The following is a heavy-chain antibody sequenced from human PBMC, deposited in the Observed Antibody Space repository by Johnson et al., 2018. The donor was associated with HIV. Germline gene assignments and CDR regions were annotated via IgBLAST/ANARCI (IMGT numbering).Heavy chain of an antibody. CDR1: GFTFDDYG. Sequence: VQLVESGGGVVRPGGSLRLSCVASGFTFDDYGMSWVRQAPWKGLEWVSGINWNGGSTGYAASVKGRLPLSRENAKHYLYLQMNSLRAEDTAVYYCARDPLTLTTTLDAFDLWGQGTMVTVSS. CDR3: ARDPLTLTTTLDAFDL. J-gene: IGHJ3*01. CDR2: INWNGGST. V-gene: IGHV3-20*04. D-gene: IGHD4-17*01.